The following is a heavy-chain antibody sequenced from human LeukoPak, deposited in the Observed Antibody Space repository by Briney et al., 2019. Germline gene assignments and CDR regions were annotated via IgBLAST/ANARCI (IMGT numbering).Heavy chain of an antibody. CDR1: GDSVSINSAA. V-gene: IGHV6-1*01. J-gene: IGHJ5*02. D-gene: IGHD5-12*01. Sequence: SQTLSLTCASSGDSVSINSAAWNWIRQSPSRGLEWLGRTYYRSQGYTDYAVSVKSRITINPDTSKNQFSLNLNSVTPEDTAVYYCAKYDRAYGWFDPWGQGALVTVSS. CDR2: TYYRSQGYT. CDR3: AKYDRAYGWFDP.